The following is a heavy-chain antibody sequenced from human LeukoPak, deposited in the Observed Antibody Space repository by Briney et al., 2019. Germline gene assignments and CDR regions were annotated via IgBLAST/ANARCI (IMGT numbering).Heavy chain of an antibody. D-gene: IGHD3-10*01. CDR2: ISSSSSYI. CDR3: ARVLLWFDYYMDV. J-gene: IGHJ6*03. CDR1: GFTFSSYS. V-gene: IGHV3-21*01. Sequence: GGSLRLSCAASGFTFSSYSMNWVRKAPGKGLEWVSSISSSSSYIYYADSVKGRFTISRDNAKNSLYLQMNSLRAEDTAVYYCARVLLWFDYYMDVWGKGTTVTVSS.